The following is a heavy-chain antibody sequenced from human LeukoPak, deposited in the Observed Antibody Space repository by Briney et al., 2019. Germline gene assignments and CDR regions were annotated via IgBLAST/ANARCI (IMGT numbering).Heavy chain of an antibody. D-gene: IGHD5-12*01. V-gene: IGHV3-72*01. CDR2: TRNKANSYTT. Sequence: GGSLRLSCAASGFTFSDHYMDWVRQAPGKGLEWVGRTRNKANSYTTEYAASVKGRFTISRDDSKNSLYLQMNSLKTEDTAVYYCARSATTRNRMDVWGQGTTVTVSS. CDR3: ARSATTRNRMDV. J-gene: IGHJ6*02. CDR1: GFTFSDHY.